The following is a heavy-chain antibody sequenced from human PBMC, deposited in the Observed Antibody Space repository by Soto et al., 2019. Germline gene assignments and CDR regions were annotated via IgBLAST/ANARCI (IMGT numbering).Heavy chain of an antibody. CDR3: ARDGSSAHFDY. V-gene: IGHV3-43*01. CDR1: GFTFDDYT. CDR2: ISGDGGSA. Sequence: EVHLVESGGVVVQPGGSLRVSCAASGFTFDDYTMHWVRQAPGKGLEWVSLISGDGGSAYYADSVKGRFTISRDNSKNSLYLQMNSLRTDDTAFYYCARDGSSAHFDYWGQGTLVTVSS. J-gene: IGHJ4*02. D-gene: IGHD6-6*01.